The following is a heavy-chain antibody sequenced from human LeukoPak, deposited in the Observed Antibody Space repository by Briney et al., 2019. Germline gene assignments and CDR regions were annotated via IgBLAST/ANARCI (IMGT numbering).Heavy chain of an antibody. CDR3: ASGDSCTNGVCYTRERWFDP. V-gene: IGHV3-74*01. J-gene: IGHJ5*02. Sequence: GGSLRLSCAASGFTFSSYWMHWVRQAPGKGLEWVSGISSDGSSTSYADSVKGRFTISRDNAKNTLYLQMNSLRAEDTAVYYCASGDSCTNGVCYTRERWFDPWGQGTLVTVSS. CDR1: GFTFSSYW. CDR2: ISSDGSST. D-gene: IGHD2-8*01.